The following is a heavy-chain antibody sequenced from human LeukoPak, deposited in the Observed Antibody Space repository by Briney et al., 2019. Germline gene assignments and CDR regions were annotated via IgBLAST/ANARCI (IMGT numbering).Heavy chain of an antibody. CDR1: GGSISDYS. CDR2: LYYDGSA. D-gene: IGHD6-25*01. CDR3: ARAGGIRTAALDLDY. V-gene: IGHV4-59*01. J-gene: IGHJ4*02. Sequence: SETLSLTCTVSGGSISDYSWSWIRQPPGKGLEWIGNLYYDGSANHNPSLKSRVTISSDTSKNQFSLKLTSVTAADTAVYYCARAGGIRTAALDLDYWGQGTLVTVSS.